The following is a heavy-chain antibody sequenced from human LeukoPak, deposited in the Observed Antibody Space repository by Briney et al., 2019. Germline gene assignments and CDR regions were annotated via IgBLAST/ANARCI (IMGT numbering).Heavy chain of an antibody. J-gene: IGHJ1*01. CDR1: GGSISSSSYY. CDR3: AGTRNKYFQH. CDR2: IYYSGST. V-gene: IGHV4-39*01. D-gene: IGHD2-2*01. Sequence: SETLSLTCTVSGGSISSSSYYWGWIRQPPGKGLEWIGSIYYSGSTYYNPSLKSRVTISVDTSKNQFSLKRSSVTAADTAVYYCAGTRNKYFQHWGQGTLVTVSS.